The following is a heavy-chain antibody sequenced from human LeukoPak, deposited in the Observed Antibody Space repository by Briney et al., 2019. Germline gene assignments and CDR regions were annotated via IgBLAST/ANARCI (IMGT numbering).Heavy chain of an antibody. Sequence: GGSLRLSCAASGFTFSSSALTWVRQAPGKGLEWVSTITSDGSTHYADSVKGRFTISRDNSKNTLHLQMNSLRAEDTALYYCARRLVAYAAFDIWGQGTMATDSS. CDR2: ITSDGST. V-gene: IGHV3-23*01. CDR3: ARRLVAYAAFDI. J-gene: IGHJ3*02. CDR1: GFTFSSSA. D-gene: IGHD2-21*01.